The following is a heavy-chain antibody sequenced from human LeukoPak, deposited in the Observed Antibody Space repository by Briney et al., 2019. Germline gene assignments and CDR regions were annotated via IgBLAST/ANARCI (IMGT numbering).Heavy chain of an antibody. Sequence: GGSLRLSCAASGFTFSSYPMHWVRQAPGKGLEWVSLISYDGNHKYYADSVKGRFTISRDNSKNMFYVQINSLRPEDTAVYFCAREVWGPEYWGQGTLVTVSS. CDR1: GFTFSSYP. CDR2: ISYDGNHK. D-gene: IGHD1-14*01. V-gene: IGHV3-30-3*01. J-gene: IGHJ4*02. CDR3: AREVWGPEY.